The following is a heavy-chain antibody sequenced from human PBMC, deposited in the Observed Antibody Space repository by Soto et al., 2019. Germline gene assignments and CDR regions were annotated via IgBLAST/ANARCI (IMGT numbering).Heavy chain of an antibody. J-gene: IGHJ6*02. CDR3: ARDKTRPYYYYGMDV. Sequence: WWSLRLSCSASVFTVSSNYMSWFRQAPGKGLEWVSVIYSGGSTYYADSVKGRFTISRDNAKNSLYLQMNSLRAEDTAVYYCARDKTRPYYYYGMDVWGQGTTVTVSS. CDR1: VFTVSSNY. V-gene: IGHV3-53*01. CDR2: IYSGGST.